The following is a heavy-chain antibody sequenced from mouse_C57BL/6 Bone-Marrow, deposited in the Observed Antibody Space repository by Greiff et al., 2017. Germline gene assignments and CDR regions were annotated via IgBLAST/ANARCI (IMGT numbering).Heavy chain of an antibody. CDR2: ISSGSSTI. D-gene: IGHD1-1*01. CDR1: GFTFSDYG. V-gene: IGHV5-17*01. J-gene: IGHJ2*01. Sequence: EVNVVDSGGGLVKPGGSLKLSCAASGFTFSDYGMHWVRQAPEKGLEWVAYISSGSSTIYYADTVKGRFTISRDNAKNTLFLQMTSLRSEDTAMYYCARDYYGSSLYFDYWGQGTTLTVSS. CDR3: ARDYYGSSLYFDY.